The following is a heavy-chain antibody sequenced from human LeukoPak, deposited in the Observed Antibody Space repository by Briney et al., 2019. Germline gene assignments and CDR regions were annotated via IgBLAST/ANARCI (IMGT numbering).Heavy chain of an antibody. V-gene: IGHV3-74*01. D-gene: IGHD2-21*01. CDR3: ARDQVGVTWPIHGAS. CDR2: INTDGTNT. CDR1: GLTFSAYW. Sequence: GGSLRLSCAASGLTFSAYWMFWVRQAPGKGLVWVSHINTDGTNTNYAGSVKGRFTISRDNAKNTLYLQMNRLRAEDTAVYYCARDQVGVTWPIHGASWGQGTMVTVSS. J-gene: IGHJ3*01.